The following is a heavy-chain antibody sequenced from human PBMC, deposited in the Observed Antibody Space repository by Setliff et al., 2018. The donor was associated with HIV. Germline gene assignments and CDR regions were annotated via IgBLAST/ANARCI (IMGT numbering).Heavy chain of an antibody. CDR2: INWKGGST. CDR3: AKDWVKGRDIAQAVDAFDI. CDR1: GFTFDDYG. J-gene: IGHJ3*02. D-gene: IGHD6-13*01. V-gene: IGHV3-20*04. Sequence: GGSLRLSCAASGFTFDDYGMNWVRQVPGKGLEWVSGINWKGGSTGYADSVKGRFTISRDNAKNSLYLQMNSLRAEDTALYYCAKDWVKGRDIAQAVDAFDIWGQGTMVTVSS.